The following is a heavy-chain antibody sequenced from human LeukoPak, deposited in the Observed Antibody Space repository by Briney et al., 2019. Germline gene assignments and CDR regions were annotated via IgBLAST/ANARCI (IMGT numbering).Heavy chain of an antibody. J-gene: IGHJ4*02. D-gene: IGHD3-22*01. CDR1: GGSISSYY. Sequence: SETLSLTSTVSGGSISSYYWSWIRQPPGKGLEWIGYIYYSGSTNYNPSLKSRVTISVDTSKNQFSLKLSSVTAADTAVYYCAGSTGYYLTYWGQGTLVTVSS. V-gene: IGHV4-59*01. CDR3: AGSTGYYLTY. CDR2: IYYSGST.